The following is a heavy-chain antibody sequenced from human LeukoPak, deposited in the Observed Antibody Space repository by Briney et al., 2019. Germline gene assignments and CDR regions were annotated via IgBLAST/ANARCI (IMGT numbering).Heavy chain of an antibody. CDR1: GFSLSTSGVG. D-gene: IGHD5-18*01. CDR2: IYWDDDK. Sequence: SGPTLVKPTQTLTLTCTFSGFSLSTSGVGVGWIRQPPGKALEWLALIYWDDDKRYSPSLKSRLTITKDTSKNQVVLTMTNMDPVDTATYYCAHSAGTAMVWRSGWFDPWGQGTLVTVSS. J-gene: IGHJ5*02. V-gene: IGHV2-5*02. CDR3: AHSAGTAMVWRSGWFDP.